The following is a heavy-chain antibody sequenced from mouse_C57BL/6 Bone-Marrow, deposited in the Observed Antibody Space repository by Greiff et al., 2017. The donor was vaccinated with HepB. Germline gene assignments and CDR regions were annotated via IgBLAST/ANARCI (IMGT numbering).Heavy chain of an antibody. D-gene: IGHD2-4*01. Sequence: VQLQQSGAELARPEASVKLSCKASGYTFTSYGISWVKQRTGQGLEWIGEIYPRSGNTYYNEKFKGKATLTADKSSSTAYMELRSLTSEDSAVYFCARGRDDYDEGYYFDYWGQGTTLTVSS. J-gene: IGHJ2*01. CDR3: ARGRDDYDEGYYFDY. CDR1: GYTFTSYG. V-gene: IGHV1-81*01. CDR2: IYPRSGNT.